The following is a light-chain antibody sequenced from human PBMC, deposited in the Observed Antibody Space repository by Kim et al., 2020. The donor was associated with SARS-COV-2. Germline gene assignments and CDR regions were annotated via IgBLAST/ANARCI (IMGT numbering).Light chain of an antibody. CDR3: MGALQTPYA. J-gene: IGKJ2*01. CDR1: QSLRHGNGYNY. V-gene: IGKV2-28*01. CDR2: LGS. Sequence: DIVMTQSPLTLPVTPGEPASISCRSSQSLRHGNGYNYVDWYLQKSGQAPQLLIYLGSSRASGVPDRFTGIGSGTDFTLRISRVEAEDVGVYYCMGALQTPYAFGQGTRLEI.